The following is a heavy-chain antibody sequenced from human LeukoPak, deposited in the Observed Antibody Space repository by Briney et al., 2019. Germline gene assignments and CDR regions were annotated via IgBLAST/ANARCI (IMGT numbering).Heavy chain of an antibody. J-gene: IGHJ4*02. CDR1: GFTFSSYS. Sequence: GGSLRLSCAASGFTFSSYSMNWVRQAPGKGLEWVSYISSSSSTIYYADSVKGRFTISRDNAKNSLYLQMNSLRAEDKAVYYCARDATKNSNPIGYCSSTSCLSLDYWGQGTLVTVSS. CDR2: ISSSSSTI. D-gene: IGHD2-2*01. V-gene: IGHV3-48*01. CDR3: ARDATKNSNPIGYCSSTSCLSLDY.